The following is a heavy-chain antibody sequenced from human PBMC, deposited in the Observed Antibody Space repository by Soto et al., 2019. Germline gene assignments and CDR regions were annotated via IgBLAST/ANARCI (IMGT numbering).Heavy chain of an antibody. J-gene: IGHJ4*02. D-gene: IGHD6-19*01. V-gene: IGHV1-69*08. CDR2: IIPILGIA. CDR1: GGTFSSYT. Sequence: QVQLVQSGAEVKKPGSSVKVSCKASGGTFSSYTISWVRQAPGQGLEWMGRIIPILGIANYAQKFQGRVTITADKSTSTAYMELSSLRSEDTAVYYCARDSSGWYESPRLGYWRQGTLVTVSS. CDR3: ARDSSGWYESPRLGY.